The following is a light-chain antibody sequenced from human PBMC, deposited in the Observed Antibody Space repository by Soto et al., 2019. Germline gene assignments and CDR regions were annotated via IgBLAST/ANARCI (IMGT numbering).Light chain of an antibody. CDR3: QQYGTSPPT. CDR2: GAS. V-gene: IGKV3-20*01. CDR1: QSVSSNF. Sequence: EIVLTQSPGTLSLSPGERATISCQASQSVSSNFLGWYQRKPGQAPRLLIYGASYRATDIPYRFSGSGSGTDFTLTISRLEPEDFAMYYCQQYGTSPPTFGQGTKVEI. J-gene: IGKJ1*01.